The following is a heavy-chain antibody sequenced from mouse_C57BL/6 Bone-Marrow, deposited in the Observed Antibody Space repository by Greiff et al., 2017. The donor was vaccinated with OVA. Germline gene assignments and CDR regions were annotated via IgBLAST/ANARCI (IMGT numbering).Heavy chain of an antibody. CDR2: IYPGDGDT. J-gene: IGHJ1*03. CDR3: AKDYGWYFDV. V-gene: IGHV1-82*01. Sequence: QVQLQQSGPELVKPGASVKISCKASGYAFSSSWMNWVKQRPGKGLEWIGRIYPGDGDTNYNGKFKGKATLTADKSSSTAYMQLSSLTSEDSAVYFCAKDYGWYFDVWGTGTTVTVSS. CDR1: GYAFSSSW. D-gene: IGHD1-1*01.